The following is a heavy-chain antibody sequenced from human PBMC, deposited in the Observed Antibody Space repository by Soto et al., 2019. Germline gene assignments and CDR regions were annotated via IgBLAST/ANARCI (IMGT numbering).Heavy chain of an antibody. CDR2: IYYSGST. J-gene: IGHJ4*02. CDR3: ARQDTGIAAAGFDY. Sequence: QVQLQESGPGLVKPSETLSLTCTVSGGSISSYYWSWIRQPPGKGLEWIGYIYYSGSTNYNPSLKSRVTISVDTSKNQFSLKLSSVTDADTAVYYCARQDTGIAAAGFDYWGQGTLVTVSS. V-gene: IGHV4-59*08. D-gene: IGHD6-13*01. CDR1: GGSISSYY.